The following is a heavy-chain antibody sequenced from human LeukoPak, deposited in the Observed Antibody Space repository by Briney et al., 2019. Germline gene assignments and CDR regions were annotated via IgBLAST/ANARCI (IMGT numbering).Heavy chain of an antibody. V-gene: IGHV3-23*01. Sequence: GGSLILSCAASGFIFSNYAMSWVRQVPGRGLEWVSTISSRGDSTYVADSVKGRFTISRDNSKNSLYLQMNSVRAEDTAVYYCVKGPRPDITVAHTVENWGQGTLVTVSS. CDR3: VKGPRPDITVAHTVEN. D-gene: IGHD6-19*01. CDR1: GFIFSNYA. CDR2: ISSRGDST. J-gene: IGHJ4*02.